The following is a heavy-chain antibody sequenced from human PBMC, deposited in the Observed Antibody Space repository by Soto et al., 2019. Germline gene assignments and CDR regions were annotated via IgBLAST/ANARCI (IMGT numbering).Heavy chain of an antibody. V-gene: IGHV3-23*01. CDR1: EFTFSSYP. CDR2: ISGSGGST. J-gene: IGHJ5*02. D-gene: IGHD3-16*01. CDR3: AKRPVWSKNRTNWCDP. Sequence: GGSLRLSCAASEFTFSSYPMSWVRQAPGKGLEWVSAISGSGGSTYYADSVKGRFTISRDNSKNTLYLQMNSLRAEDTAVYYCAKRPVWSKNRTNWCDPWGQGTLVTVSS.